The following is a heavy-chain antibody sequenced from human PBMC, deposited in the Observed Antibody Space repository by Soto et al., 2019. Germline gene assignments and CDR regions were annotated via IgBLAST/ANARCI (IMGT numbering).Heavy chain of an antibody. CDR3: GRFVLFSAPADYGLDV. D-gene: IGHD2-2*01. CDR1: GYTFTSYD. CDR2: MNPNSGNT. Sequence: GASVKVSCKASGYTFTSYDINWVRQATGQGLEWMGWMNPNSGNTGYAQKFQGRVTMTRNTSISTAYMELSSLRAEDMAVYYCGRFVLFSAPADYGLDVWGQGTTVTVSS. V-gene: IGHV1-8*01. J-gene: IGHJ6*02.